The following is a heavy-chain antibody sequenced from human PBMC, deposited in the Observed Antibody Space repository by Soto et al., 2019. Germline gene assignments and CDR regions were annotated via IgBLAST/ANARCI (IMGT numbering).Heavy chain of an antibody. CDR2: VYWTGST. D-gene: IGHD2-8*01. Sequence: PSETLSLTCSVSGDSITTNGYYWGWIRQPPGKGLQWIGNVYWTGSTFYHPSLTSRVFISVDTSKNEFSLRLTSVTAADTAVYYCARSHYTYGLFIDYWGPGTLVTVSS. CDR1: GDSITTNGYY. CDR3: ARSHYTYGLFIDY. V-gene: IGHV4-39*01. J-gene: IGHJ4*02.